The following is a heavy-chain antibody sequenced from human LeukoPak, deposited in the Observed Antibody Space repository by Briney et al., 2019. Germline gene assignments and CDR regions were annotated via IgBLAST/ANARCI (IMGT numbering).Heavy chain of an antibody. V-gene: IGHV4-59*01. Sequence: SETLSLTCTVSGGSISSYYWSWIRQPPGKGLEWIGYIYYSGSTNYNPSLKSRVTISVDTSKNQFSLKLSSVTAADTAVYYCARQRGVPTNWFDPWGQGTLVTVSS. CDR2: IYYSGST. CDR1: GGSISSYY. J-gene: IGHJ5*02. D-gene: IGHD2-2*01. CDR3: ARQRGVPTNWFDP.